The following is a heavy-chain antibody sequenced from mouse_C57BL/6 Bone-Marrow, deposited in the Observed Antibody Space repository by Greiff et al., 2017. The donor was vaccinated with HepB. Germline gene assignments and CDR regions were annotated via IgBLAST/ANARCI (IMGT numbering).Heavy chain of an antibody. J-gene: IGHJ3*01. V-gene: IGHV5-17*01. CDR2: ISSGSSTI. Sequence: EVQVVESGGGLVKPGGSLKLSCAASGFTFSDYGMHWVRQAPEKGLEWVAYISSGSSTIYYADTVKGRFTISRDNAKHTLFLQMTSLRSEDTAMYYCARPNYYGSSWFAYWGQGTLVTVSA. CDR1: GFTFSDYG. CDR3: ARPNYYGSSWFAY. D-gene: IGHD1-1*01.